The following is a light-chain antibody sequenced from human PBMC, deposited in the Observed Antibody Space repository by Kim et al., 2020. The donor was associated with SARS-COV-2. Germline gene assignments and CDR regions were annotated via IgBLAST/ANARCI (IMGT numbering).Light chain of an antibody. Sequence: LSPGRGAPLSSRARQGVSSSYLDWHQQKPGQAPIILSAGACGSATRVPVRCSGSGSGTDFTLTISRLEPDDVADYYCQQNGSGVTFGPGTKVDIK. CDR1: QGVSSSY. V-gene: IGKV3-20*01. J-gene: IGKJ3*01. CDR2: GAC. CDR3: QQNGSGVT.